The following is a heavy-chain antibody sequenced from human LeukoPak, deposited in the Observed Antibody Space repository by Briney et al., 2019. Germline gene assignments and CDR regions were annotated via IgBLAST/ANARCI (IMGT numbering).Heavy chain of an antibody. Sequence: PGGSLRLSCAASGFTSSHYGIHWVRQAPGKGLEWMALISYDRSNKYYADSVRGRFTISRDNSKNTLYLQMNSLRAEDTAVYYCAKVEAYCGGDCYSGTDYWGQGTLVTVSS. V-gene: IGHV3-30*18. CDR1: GFTSSHYG. D-gene: IGHD2-21*02. J-gene: IGHJ4*02. CDR2: ISYDRSNK. CDR3: AKVEAYCGGDCYSGTDY.